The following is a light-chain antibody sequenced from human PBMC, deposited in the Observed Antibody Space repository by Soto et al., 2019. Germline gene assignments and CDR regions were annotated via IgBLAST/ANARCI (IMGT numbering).Light chain of an antibody. CDR2: AAS. CDR3: QQANSFPLT. J-gene: IGKJ4*01. Sequence: DIQMTQSPSSVYASVGDRVTINCRASQGISSWLALYQHKPGKAPKLRIYAASSLQSGVPSRFSGSGSGTYFTLTISSLQPEDFATDYCQQANSFPLTCGGGTNVEIK. V-gene: IGKV1-12*01. CDR1: QGISSW.